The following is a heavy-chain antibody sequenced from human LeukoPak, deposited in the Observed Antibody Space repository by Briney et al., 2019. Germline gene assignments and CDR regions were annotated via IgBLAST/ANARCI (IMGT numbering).Heavy chain of an antibody. Sequence: SAGSLSLSCTASGGTISSYALSWIRQPPGKGLEWVSAISGSGGSTYYAALVKGRFTISSDNARNLLYLQMNNLRAADTAMYYGGREGGRGSGNLDYCDYWGRGSVVSVCS. CDR2: ISGSGGST. J-gene: IGHJ4*02. CDR3: GREGGRGSGNLDYCDY. D-gene: IGHD1-26*01. V-gene: IGHV3-23*01. CDR1: GGTISSYA.